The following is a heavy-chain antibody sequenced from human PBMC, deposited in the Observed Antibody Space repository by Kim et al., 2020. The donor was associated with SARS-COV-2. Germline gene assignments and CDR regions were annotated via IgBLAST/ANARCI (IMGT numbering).Heavy chain of an antibody. CDR2: ISAYNGNT. D-gene: IGHD6-19*01. J-gene: IGHJ4*02. V-gene: IGHV1-18*04. CDR1: GYTFTSYG. CDR3: ACGAVAGLGGGRAFDY. Sequence: ASVKVSCKASGYTFTSYGISWVRQAPGQGLEWMGWISAYNGNTNYAQKLQGRVTMTTDTSTSTAYMELRSLRSDDTAVYYCACGAVAGLGGGRAFDYWGQGTLVTVSS.